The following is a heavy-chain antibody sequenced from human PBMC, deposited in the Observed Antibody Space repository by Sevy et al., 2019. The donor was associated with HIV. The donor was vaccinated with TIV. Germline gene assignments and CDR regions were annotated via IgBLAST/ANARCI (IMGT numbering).Heavy chain of an antibody. CDR3: AREKLSVRIAAAGTHNWFDP. D-gene: IGHD6-13*01. Sequence: ASVKVSCKASGYTFTGYYMHWVRQAPGQGLEWMGWINPNSGGTNYAQKFQGRVTMTRDTSISPAYMELSRLRSDDTAVYYCAREKLSVRIAAAGTHNWFDPWGQGTLVTVSS. J-gene: IGHJ5*02. V-gene: IGHV1-2*02. CDR2: INPNSGGT. CDR1: GYTFTGYY.